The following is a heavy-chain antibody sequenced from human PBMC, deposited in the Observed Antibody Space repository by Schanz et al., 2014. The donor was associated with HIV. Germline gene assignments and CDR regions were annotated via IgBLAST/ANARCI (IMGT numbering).Heavy chain of an antibody. CDR1: GVSFSGYD. CDR2: INHSGST. Sequence: QVQLHQWGAGLLKPSETLSLTCAVYGVSFSGYDWSWIRQPPGKGLEWIGEINHSGSTNYNPSLKSRVTISIHMSKNQFSLKLTPVTAADTAVYYCARAKWPPRSRHFDFWGQGNLVTVSS. D-gene: IGHD6-13*01. J-gene: IGHJ4*02. CDR3: ARAKWPPRSRHFDF. V-gene: IGHV4-34*01.